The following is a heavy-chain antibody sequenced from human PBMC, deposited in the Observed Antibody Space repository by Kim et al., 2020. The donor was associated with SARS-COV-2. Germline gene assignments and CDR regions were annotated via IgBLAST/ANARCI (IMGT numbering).Heavy chain of an antibody. D-gene: IGHD3-10*01. CDR2: STR. Sequence: STRYSADSVKGRFTISRDNAKNSLYLQMNSRRAEDTAVYYCATSITMVRDWGQGTLVTVSS. V-gene: IGHV3-48*03. CDR3: ATSITMVRD. J-gene: IGHJ4*02.